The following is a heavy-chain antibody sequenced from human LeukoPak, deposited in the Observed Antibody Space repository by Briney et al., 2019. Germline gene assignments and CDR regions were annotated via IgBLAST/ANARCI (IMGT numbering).Heavy chain of an antibody. CDR2: IKSKTDGGTT. CDR3: TTVPNVSFYFDSSGYLYY. V-gene: IGHV3-15*01. D-gene: IGHD3-22*01. Sequence: GGSLRLSCAASGFTFTNAWMSWVRQAPGKGLEWVGRIKSKTDGGTTDYAAPVKGRFTISRDDSKNTLFLQMNSLKTEDTAVYFCTTVPNVSFYFDSSGYLYYWGQGTLVTVSS. CDR1: GFTFTNAW. J-gene: IGHJ4*02.